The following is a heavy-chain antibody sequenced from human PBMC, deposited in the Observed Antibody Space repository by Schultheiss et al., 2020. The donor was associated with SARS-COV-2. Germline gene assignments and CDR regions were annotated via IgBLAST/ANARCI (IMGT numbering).Heavy chain of an antibody. V-gene: IGHV4-34*01. Sequence: SETLSLTCAVYGGSFSGYYWGWIRQPPGKGLEWIGSLYHSGSTYYNPSLKSRITILVDTSKNQFSLKLNSVTAADTAVYYCARGGSHIDYWGQGTLVTVSS. J-gene: IGHJ4*02. CDR2: LYHSGST. CDR1: GGSFSGYY. CDR3: ARGGSHIDY. D-gene: IGHD1-26*01.